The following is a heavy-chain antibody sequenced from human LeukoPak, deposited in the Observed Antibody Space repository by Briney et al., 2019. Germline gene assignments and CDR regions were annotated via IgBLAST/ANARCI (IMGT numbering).Heavy chain of an antibody. CDR1: GFTFSNYA. J-gene: IGHJ4*02. CDR2: ISYDAGSQ. Sequence: GGSLRLSCAASGFTFSNYAMHWVRQAPGKGLQWVAGISYDAGSQFHADSVKGRFTISRDNSKSTLYLQMNSLRAEDTAVYYCVRDYSTGYLYFDYWGQGTLVTVSS. V-gene: IGHV3-30*01. D-gene: IGHD3-22*01. CDR3: VRDYSTGYLYFDY.